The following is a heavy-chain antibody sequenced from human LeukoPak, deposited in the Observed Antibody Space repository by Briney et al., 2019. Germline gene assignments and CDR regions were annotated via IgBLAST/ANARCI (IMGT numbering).Heavy chain of an antibody. CDR1: GYTSTNYG. J-gene: IGHJ6*02. CDR3: AAVGLPMTTVTNYYYYYGMDV. D-gene: IGHD4-17*01. V-gene: IGHV1-18*01. Sequence: ASVKVSCKASGYTSTNYGISWVRQAPGQGLEWMGWISAYNGNTNFAQKLQGRVTLTTDTSTGTAYMELRSLRSDDTAVYYCAAVGLPMTTVTNYYYYYGMDVWGQGTTVTVSS. CDR2: ISAYNGNT.